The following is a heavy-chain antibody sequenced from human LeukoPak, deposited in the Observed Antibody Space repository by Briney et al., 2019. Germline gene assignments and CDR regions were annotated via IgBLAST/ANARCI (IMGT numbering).Heavy chain of an antibody. D-gene: IGHD6-13*01. CDR1: GFTVSSNY. Sequence: GGSLRLSCAASGFTVSSNYMSWVRQAPGKGLEWVSVIYSGGSTYYADSVKGRFTISRDNSKNTLYLQMNSLRAEDTAVYYCARGFGYSNNYYFDYWGQGTLVTVSS. CDR2: IYSGGST. J-gene: IGHJ4*02. V-gene: IGHV3-66*01. CDR3: ARGFGYSNNYYFDY.